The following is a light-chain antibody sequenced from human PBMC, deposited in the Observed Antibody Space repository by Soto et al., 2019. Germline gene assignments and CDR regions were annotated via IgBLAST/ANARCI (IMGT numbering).Light chain of an antibody. CDR3: QQYFRPPQT. CDR2: WAS. Sequence: DIVMTQSPDSLAISLGERATINCKSSQSILHSSNNKNYLAWYRQHPGQSPQLLLYWASTRESGVPDRFLGSGSGTDFTLTITSLQAEDVAVYYCQQYFRPPQTFGQGTRVDIK. CDR1: QSILHSSNNKNY. V-gene: IGKV4-1*01. J-gene: IGKJ1*01.